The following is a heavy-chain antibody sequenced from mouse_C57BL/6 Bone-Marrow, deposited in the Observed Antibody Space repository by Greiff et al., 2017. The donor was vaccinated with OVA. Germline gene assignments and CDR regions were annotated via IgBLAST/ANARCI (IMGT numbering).Heavy chain of an antibody. D-gene: IGHD1-1*01. Sequence: EVKLVESGGGLVQPGESLKLSCESNEYEFPSHDMSWVRKTPEKRLELVAAINSDGGSTYYPDTMESRFIISIDNTKKTLYLQMSSLRSEDTALYYCARRGGSSPYWYFDVWGTGTTVTVSS. CDR1: EYEFPSHD. V-gene: IGHV5-2*03. J-gene: IGHJ1*03. CDR2: INSDGGST. CDR3: ARRGGSSPYWYFDV.